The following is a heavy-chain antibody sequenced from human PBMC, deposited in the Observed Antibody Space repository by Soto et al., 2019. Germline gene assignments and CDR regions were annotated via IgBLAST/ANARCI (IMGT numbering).Heavy chain of an antibody. V-gene: IGHV3-23*01. D-gene: IGHD5-18*01. CDR2: ISGSGGST. Sequence: QPGGSLRLSCAASGFTFSSYAMSWVRQAPGKGLEWVSAISGSGGSTYYADSVKGRFTISRDNSKNTLYLQMNSLRAEDTAVYYCANAGGIQLWSNPYFDYWGQGTLVTVSS. J-gene: IGHJ4*02. CDR3: ANAGGIQLWSNPYFDY. CDR1: GFTFSSYA.